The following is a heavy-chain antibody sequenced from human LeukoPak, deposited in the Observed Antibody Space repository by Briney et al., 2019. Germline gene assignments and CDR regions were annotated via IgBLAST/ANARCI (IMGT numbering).Heavy chain of an antibody. V-gene: IGHV3-23*01. D-gene: IGHD6-13*01. CDR1: EFTFSSYA. J-gene: IGHJ4*02. CDR2: ITARGST. Sequence: PGGSLRLSCAASEFTFSSYAMNWVRQAPGKGLEWVSAITARGSTYYADSVKGRFTISRDNSKNTLFLQMNSLRAADTAIYYCAKRGAAAATWLDYRGQGTLVTVSS. CDR3: AKRGAAAATWLDY.